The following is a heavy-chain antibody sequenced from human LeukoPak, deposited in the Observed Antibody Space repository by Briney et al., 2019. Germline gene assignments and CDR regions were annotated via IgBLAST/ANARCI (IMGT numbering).Heavy chain of an antibody. CDR3: ARDNTYYGMDV. CDR2: ISYDGSNK. V-gene: IGHV3-30-3*01. CDR1: GFIFSSYA. J-gene: IGHJ6*02. Sequence: PGGSLRLSCAASGFIFSSYAMHWVRQAPGKGLEWVAVISYDGSNKYYADSVKGRFTISRDNSKNTLYLQMNSLRAEDTAVYYCARDNTYYGMDVWGQGTTVTVSS. D-gene: IGHD2/OR15-2a*01.